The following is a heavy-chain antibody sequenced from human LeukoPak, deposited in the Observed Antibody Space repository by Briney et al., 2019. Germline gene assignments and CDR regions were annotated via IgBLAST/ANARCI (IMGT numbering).Heavy chain of an antibody. CDR1: GFTFSSYA. D-gene: IGHD2-15*01. V-gene: IGHV3-30-3*01. J-gene: IGHJ4*02. Sequence: GGSLRLSCAASGFTFSSYALHWVRQAPGKGLEWVALISYDGSNKYYADSVKGRFTISRDNSKNTLYLQVNSLRAEDTALYYCARDVGGFDYWGQGTLVTVSS. CDR2: ISYDGSNK. CDR3: ARDVGGFDY.